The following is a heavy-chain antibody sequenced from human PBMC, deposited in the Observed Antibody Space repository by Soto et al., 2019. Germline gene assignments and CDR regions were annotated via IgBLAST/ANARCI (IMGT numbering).Heavy chain of an antibody. D-gene: IGHD2-15*01. CDR3: ARVVFDVVVVAATDLDY. Sequence: ASVKVSCKASGYTFTNYGISWVRQAPGQVLEWMGWISAYNGDTNYAQKLQGRVTMTTDTSTSTAYMELRSLRSDDTAVYYCARVVFDVVVVAATDLDYWGQGTLVTVSS. CDR1: GYTFTNYG. CDR2: ISAYNGDT. V-gene: IGHV1-18*01. J-gene: IGHJ4*02.